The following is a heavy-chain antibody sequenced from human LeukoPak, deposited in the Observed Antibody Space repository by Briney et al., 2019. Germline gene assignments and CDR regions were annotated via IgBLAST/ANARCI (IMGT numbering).Heavy chain of an antibody. Sequence: GASVKVSCKASGYTFTSYDINWVRQATGQGLEWMGWMNPNSGNTGYAQKFQGRVTMTRNTSISTAYMELSSLRSEDTAVYYCATAIPRSGSYYKGKFSYNWFDPWGQGTLVTVSS. D-gene: IGHD3-10*01. CDR2: MNPNSGNT. V-gene: IGHV1-8*01. J-gene: IGHJ5*02. CDR1: GYTFTSYD. CDR3: ATAIPRSGSYYKGKFSYNWFDP.